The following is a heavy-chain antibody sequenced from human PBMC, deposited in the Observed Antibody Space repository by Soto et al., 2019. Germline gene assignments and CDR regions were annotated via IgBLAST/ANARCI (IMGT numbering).Heavy chain of an antibody. CDR1: GFTFSSYA. Sequence: PGGSLRLSCAASGFTFSSYAMSWVRQAPGKGLEWVSAISGSGGSTYYADSVKGRFTISRDNSKNTLYLQMNSLRAEDTAVYYCAKDRYYDFWSGSTLEYWGQGTLVTVSS. CDR2: ISGSGGST. V-gene: IGHV3-23*01. D-gene: IGHD3-3*01. CDR3: AKDRYYDFWSGSTLEY. J-gene: IGHJ4*02.